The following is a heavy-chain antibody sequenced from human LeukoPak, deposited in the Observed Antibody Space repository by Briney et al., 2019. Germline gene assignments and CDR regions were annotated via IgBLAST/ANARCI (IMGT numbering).Heavy chain of an antibody. J-gene: IGHJ3*02. CDR3: ARDRSYGNDAFDI. Sequence: GGSLRLSCAASGFIFSSYSMTWVRQAPGKGLEWVSSISSSSSYIYYADSVKGRFTISRDNAKNSLYLQMNSLRAEDTAVYYCARDRSYGNDAFDIWGQGTMVTVSS. CDR1: GFIFSSYS. D-gene: IGHD5-18*01. CDR2: ISSSSSYI. V-gene: IGHV3-21*01.